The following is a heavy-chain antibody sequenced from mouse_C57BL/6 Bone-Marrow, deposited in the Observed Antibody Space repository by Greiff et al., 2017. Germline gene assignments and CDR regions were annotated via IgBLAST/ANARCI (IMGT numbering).Heavy chain of an antibody. J-gene: IGHJ3*01. CDR1: GFTFSSYG. V-gene: IGHV5-6*02. D-gene: IGHD1-1*01. CDR3: ARQGTRTTGFAY. Sequence: EVKLVESGGDLVKPGGSLKLSCAASGFTFSSYGMSWVRQTPDKRLEWVATISRGASYPSYPDSVKGRFTISRDNAKNTLYLQMSSLKSEDTAMYYCARQGTRTTGFAYWGQGTLVTVSA. CDR2: ISRGASYP.